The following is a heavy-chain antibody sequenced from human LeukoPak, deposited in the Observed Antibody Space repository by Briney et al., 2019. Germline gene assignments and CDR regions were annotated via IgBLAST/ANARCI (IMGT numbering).Heavy chain of an antibody. CDR3: ARGLRAHSYGVDHLHY. D-gene: IGHD5-18*01. CDR2: ITSSCRYI. J-gene: IGHJ4*02. Sequence: LRLSCAASGFTLSSYSMNWVRQAPAKGLEWVSSITSSCRYIYYADSVKGRFTISRDNAENSLYLQIDSLSAEDTAVYYCARGLRAHSYGVDHLHYWGQGTLVTVSS. V-gene: IGHV3-21*01. CDR1: GFTLSSYS.